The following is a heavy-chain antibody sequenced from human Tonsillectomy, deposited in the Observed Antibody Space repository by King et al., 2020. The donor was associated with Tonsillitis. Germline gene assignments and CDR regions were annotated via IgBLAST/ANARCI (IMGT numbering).Heavy chain of an antibody. CDR2: IWSDGGQT. J-gene: IGHJ6*03. CDR3: ARGGLYYFDLYYMDV. V-gene: IGHV3-33*01. CDR1: GFTFSSYA. Sequence: VQLVESGGGVVQPGRSLRLSCAASGFTFSSYAMHWVRQAPGKGLEWVAVIWSDGGQTYYTDSVKGRFTISRDNSKNTLYLQMNSLRAEDTAVYYCARGGLYYFDLYYMDVWGEGTTVTVSS. D-gene: IGHD3-9*01.